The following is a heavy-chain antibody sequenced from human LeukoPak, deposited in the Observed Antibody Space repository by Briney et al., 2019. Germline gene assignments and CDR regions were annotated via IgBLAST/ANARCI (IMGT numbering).Heavy chain of an antibody. CDR1: GYIFTSYG. J-gene: IGHJ4*02. CDR2: ISAYNGNR. V-gene: IGHV1-18*01. D-gene: IGHD3-22*01. Sequence: ASVKVSCKASGYIFTSYGISWVRQAPGQGLDLMGCISAYNGNRNYAQNLQGRVTMTTDTSTSTAYMELRSLRSDDTAVYYCARRDSSGYYYLNYWGQGTLVTVSS. CDR3: ARRDSSGYYYLNY.